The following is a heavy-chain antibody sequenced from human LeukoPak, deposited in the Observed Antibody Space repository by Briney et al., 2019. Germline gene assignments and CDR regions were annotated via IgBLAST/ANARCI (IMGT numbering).Heavy chain of an antibody. CDR2: VFRTGGT. V-gene: IGHV4-38-2*02. CDR3: SGERAGTIVDF. Sequence: SETLSLTRTVSSFSFTTDYYWGWIRPPPGKGLEWIGSVFRTGGTYYNPSLRNRVSISLDMSKNQFSLSLHSVTAADTAVYYCSGERAGTIVDFWGRGTLVTVSS. D-gene: IGHD3-3*01. CDR1: SFSFTTDYY. J-gene: IGHJ4*02.